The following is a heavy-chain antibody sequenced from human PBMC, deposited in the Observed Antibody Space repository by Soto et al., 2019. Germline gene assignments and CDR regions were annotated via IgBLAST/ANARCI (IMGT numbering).Heavy chain of an antibody. D-gene: IGHD3-10*01. CDR3: ARYHASGSNHFDY. CDR2: IYCSGST. CDR1: GGSISSGGYY. J-gene: IGHJ4*02. Sequence: PSETLSLTCTVSGGSISSGGYYWSWIRQHPGKGLEWIGYIYCSGSTYYNPSLKSRVIISVDTPKNQFSLKLDSVTAADTAVYYCARYHASGSNHFDYWGQGNLVTVSS. V-gene: IGHV4-31*03.